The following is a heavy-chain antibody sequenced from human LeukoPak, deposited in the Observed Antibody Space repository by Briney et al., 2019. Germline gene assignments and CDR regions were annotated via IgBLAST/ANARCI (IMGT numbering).Heavy chain of an antibody. CDR2: VFFGGST. V-gene: IGHV4-59*01. CDR1: GGAINSYY. D-gene: IGHD3-16*01. J-gene: IGHJ3*02. CDR3: ARGRRARWGHADPSAHPDTFDI. Sequence: SETLSLTCTISGGAINSYYWTWIRQAPGRGLEWIGYVFFGGSTDYSPSLKSRVTISVDTSKNQFSLKLTSMTAADTAVYYCARGRRARWGHADPSAHPDTFDIWGQGTLVTVSS.